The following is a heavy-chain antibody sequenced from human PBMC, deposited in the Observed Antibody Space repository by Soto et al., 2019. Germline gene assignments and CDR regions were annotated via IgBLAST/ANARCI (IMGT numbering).Heavy chain of an antibody. J-gene: IGHJ4*02. V-gene: IGHV1-3*01. CDR3: ARDMGFGLSDY. D-gene: IGHD3-10*01. Sequence: QVQLVQSGAEVKKPGASVKVSCKASGYTFTSYAMDWVRQAPGQRLESMGWINAGNGNTKYSQKFQGRVTITRDTSASTAYMELSSLRSEDTAVYYCARDMGFGLSDYWGQGTLVTVSS. CDR1: GYTFTSYA. CDR2: INAGNGNT.